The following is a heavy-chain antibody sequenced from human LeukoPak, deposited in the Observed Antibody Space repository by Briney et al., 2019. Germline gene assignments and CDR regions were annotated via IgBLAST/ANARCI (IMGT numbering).Heavy chain of an antibody. J-gene: IGHJ4*02. D-gene: IGHD1-1*01. CDR1: GFTFSSYG. V-gene: IGHV3-30*02. Sequence: GGSLRLSCAASGFTFSSYGMHWVRQAPGKGLEWVAFIRYDGSNKYYADSVKGRFTISRDNSKNTLYLQMNSLRAEDTAVYYCAKDIAGWNDFVSFDYRGQGTLVTVSS. CDR2: IRYDGSNK. CDR3: AKDIAGWNDFVSFDY.